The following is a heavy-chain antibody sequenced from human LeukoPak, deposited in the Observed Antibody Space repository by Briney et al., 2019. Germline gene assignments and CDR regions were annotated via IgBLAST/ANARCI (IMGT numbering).Heavy chain of an antibody. CDR1: GFTFSSYE. CDR2: ISSSGSTI. V-gene: IGHV3-48*03. Sequence: GGSLRLSCAASGFTFSSYEMNWVRQAPGKGLEWVSYISSSGSTIYYADSVKGRFTISRDNAENSLYLQMNSLRAEDTAVYYCARGHTAVTRHFDFWGQGTLVTVSS. D-gene: IGHD4-17*01. CDR3: ARGHTAVTRHFDF. J-gene: IGHJ4*02.